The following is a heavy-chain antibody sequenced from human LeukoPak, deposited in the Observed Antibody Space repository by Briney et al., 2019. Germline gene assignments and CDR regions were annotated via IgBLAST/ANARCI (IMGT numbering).Heavy chain of an antibody. CDR1: GGSISSGSYY. V-gene: IGHV4-61*02. CDR3: ARDRPSSGWYLDY. Sequence: SETLSLTCTVSGGSISSGSYYWSWIRQPAGKGLEWIGRIYTSGSTNYNPSLKSRVTMSVDTSKNQFSLKLSSVTAADTAVYYCARDRPSSGWYLDYWGQGTLVTVSS. J-gene: IGHJ4*02. CDR2: IYTSGST. D-gene: IGHD6-19*01.